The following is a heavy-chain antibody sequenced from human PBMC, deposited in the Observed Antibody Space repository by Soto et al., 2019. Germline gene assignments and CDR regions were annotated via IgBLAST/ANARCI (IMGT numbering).Heavy chain of an antibody. CDR3: ARAKGSWYFDL. CDR2: LKSDGSST. Sequence: EVQLVESGGGLVQPGGSLRLSCAASRFTFSSYWMHWVRQAPGKGLVWVSRLKSDGSSTAYADSVKGRFTISRDNAKNTLYLQMNSLRAEDTAVYYCARAKGSWYFDLWGRGTLVTVSS. V-gene: IGHV3-74*01. CDR1: RFTFSSYW. J-gene: IGHJ2*01.